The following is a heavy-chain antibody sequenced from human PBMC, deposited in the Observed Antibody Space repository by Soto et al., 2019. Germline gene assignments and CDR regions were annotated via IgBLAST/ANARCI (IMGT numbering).Heavy chain of an antibody. V-gene: IGHV3-9*01. CDR3: TKDIRINGDYGPHYFDY. D-gene: IGHD2-21*02. CDR1: GFNFNDYG. Sequence: EVQLVESGGGLVQPGRSLRLSCAASGFNFNDYGMHWVRQVPGKGLEWVSGISWTGGPIGYSDSVKGRFIISRDNAKNSLYLQMNSLSAEDTALYYCTKDIRINGDYGPHYFDYWGQGTLVTVS. J-gene: IGHJ4*02. CDR2: ISWTGGPI.